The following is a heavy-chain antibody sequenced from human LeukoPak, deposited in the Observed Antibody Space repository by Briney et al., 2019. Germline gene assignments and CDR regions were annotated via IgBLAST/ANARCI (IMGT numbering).Heavy chain of an antibody. CDR2: ISYDGSNK. D-gene: IGHD3-3*01. CDR3: AREKYYDFWSGYYPRYYFDY. J-gene: IGHJ4*02. V-gene: IGHV3-30-3*01. Sequence: GGSLRLSCAASGFTFSSYAMHWVRQAPGKGLEWVAVISYDGSNKYCADSVKGRFTISRDNSKNTLYLQMNSLRAEDTAVYYCAREKYYDFWSGYYPRYYFDYWGQGTLVTVSS. CDR1: GFTFSSYA.